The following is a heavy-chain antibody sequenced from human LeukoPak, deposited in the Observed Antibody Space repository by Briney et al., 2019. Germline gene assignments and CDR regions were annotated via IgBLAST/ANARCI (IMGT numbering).Heavy chain of an antibody. V-gene: IGHV1-69*05. Sequence: SVKVSCKASGGTFSSYAISWVRQAPGQGLEWMGRIIPIFGTANYAQKFQGRVTITTDESTSTAYMELSSLRSEDTAVYYCATNGNRGIDPWGQGTLVTVSS. D-gene: IGHD2/OR15-2a*01. CDR3: ATNGNRGIDP. CDR2: IIPIFGTA. J-gene: IGHJ5*02. CDR1: GGTFSSYA.